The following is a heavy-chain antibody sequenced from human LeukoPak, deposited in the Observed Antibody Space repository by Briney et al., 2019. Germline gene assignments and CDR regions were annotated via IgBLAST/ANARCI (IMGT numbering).Heavy chain of an antibody. CDR1: GGTFSSYA. V-gene: IGHV1-69*13. J-gene: IGHJ6*02. CDR2: IIPIFGTA. D-gene: IGHD2-2*02. Sequence: SVKVSCKASGGTFSSYAISWVRQAPGQGLEWMGGIIPIFGTANYAQKSQGRATITADESTSTAYMELSSLRSEDTAVYYCAREDCSSTSCYIYYGMDVWGQGTTVTVSS. CDR3: AREDCSSTSCYIYYGMDV.